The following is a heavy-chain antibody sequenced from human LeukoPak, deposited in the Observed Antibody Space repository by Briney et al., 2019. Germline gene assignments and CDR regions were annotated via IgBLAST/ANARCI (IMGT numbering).Heavy chain of an antibody. CDR3: AREAYSSSSFPTYNWFDP. V-gene: IGHV4-39*07. D-gene: IGHD6-6*01. Sequence: KASETLSLTCTVSGGSISSSSYYWGWIRQPPGKGLEWIGSIYYSGSTYYNPSLKSRVTISVDTSKNQFSLKLSSVTAADTAVYYCAREAYSSSSFPTYNWFDPWGQGTLVTVSS. J-gene: IGHJ5*02. CDR1: GGSISSSSYY. CDR2: IYYSGST.